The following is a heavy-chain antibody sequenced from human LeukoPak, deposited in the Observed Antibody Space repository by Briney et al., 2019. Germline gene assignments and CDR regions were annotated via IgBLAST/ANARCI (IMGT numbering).Heavy chain of an antibody. CDR1: GFTFSSYA. CDR3: ARGIAAAGTLI. D-gene: IGHD6-13*01. V-gene: IGHV3-21*01. CDR2: ISSSSSYI. J-gene: IGHJ3*02. Sequence: GGSLRLSCAASGFTFSSYAMSWVRQAPGKGLEWVSSISSSSSYIYYADSVKGRFTISRDNAKNSLYLQMNSLRAEDTAVYYCARGIAAAGTLIWGQGTMVTVSS.